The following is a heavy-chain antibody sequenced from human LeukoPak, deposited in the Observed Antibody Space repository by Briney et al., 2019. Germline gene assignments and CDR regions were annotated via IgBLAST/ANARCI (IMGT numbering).Heavy chain of an antibody. CDR3: AKARIVVIPPADALDV. D-gene: IGHD3-22*01. Sequence: GGSLRLSCAASGFSFSSYGMNWVRQAPGKGLEWVSYISSSSSTIYYADSVKGRFTISRDNAENTLHLQMNSLRAEDTAVYYCAKARIVVIPPADALDVWGQGTLVTVSS. CDR2: ISSSSSTI. V-gene: IGHV3-48*01. J-gene: IGHJ3*01. CDR1: GFSFSSYG.